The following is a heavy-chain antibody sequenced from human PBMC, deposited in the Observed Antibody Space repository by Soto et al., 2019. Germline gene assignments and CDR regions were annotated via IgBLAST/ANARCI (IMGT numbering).Heavy chain of an antibody. CDR2: IIPIFGTA. Sequence: GASVKVSCKASGGTFSSYAISWVRQAPGQGLEWMGGIIPIFGTANYAQKFQGRVTITADKSTSTAYMELSSLRSEDTAVYYCARLIVVVVAATRVDYYYGMDVWGQGTTVTVSS. CDR3: ARLIVVVVAATRVDYYYGMDV. D-gene: IGHD2-15*01. CDR1: GGTFSSYA. V-gene: IGHV1-69*06. J-gene: IGHJ6*02.